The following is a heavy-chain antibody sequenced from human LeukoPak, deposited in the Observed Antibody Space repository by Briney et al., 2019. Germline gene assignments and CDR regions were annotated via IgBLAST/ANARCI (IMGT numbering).Heavy chain of an antibody. CDR3: ARDSPFEWDVFGDSFDI. CDR2: MHYRGNT. V-gene: IGHV4-59*11. CDR1: GGSISSHY. J-gene: IGHJ3*02. Sequence: SETLSLTCAVSGGSISSHYWSWIRQSPGKGLEWIGFMHYRGNTNSNPSLRSRVTISMDTSKNQFSLKMSSVTAADTAVYYCARDSPFEWDVFGDSFDIWGQGTVVTVSS. D-gene: IGHD1-26*01.